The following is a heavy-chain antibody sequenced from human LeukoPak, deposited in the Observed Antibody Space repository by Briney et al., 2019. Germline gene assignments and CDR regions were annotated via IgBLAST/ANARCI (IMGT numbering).Heavy chain of an antibody. CDR3: ARASSIAAGNYYYYYYMDV. CDR2: IIPIFGTA. CDR1: GGTFSSYA. J-gene: IGHJ6*03. Sequence: GASVKVSCKASGGTFSSYAISWVRQAPGQGLEWMGGIIPIFGTANYAQKFQGRVTITADESTSTAYMELSSLRSEDTAVYYCARASSIAAGNYYYYYYMDVWGKGTTVTVSS. D-gene: IGHD6-25*01. V-gene: IGHV1-69*13.